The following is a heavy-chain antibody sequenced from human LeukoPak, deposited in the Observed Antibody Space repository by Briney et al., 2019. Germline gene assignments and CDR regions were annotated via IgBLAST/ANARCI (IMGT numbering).Heavy chain of an antibody. D-gene: IGHD6-19*01. CDR1: GFTVSSNY. Sequence: GGSLRLSCAASGFTVSSNYMSWVRQAPGKGLEWVSVIYSGGSTYYADSVKGRFTISRDDSKNTLYLQMNSLRAEDTAVYYCARSFKYSSGWYNFDYWGQGTLVTVSS. CDR3: ARSFKYSSGWYNFDY. J-gene: IGHJ4*02. CDR2: IYSGGST. V-gene: IGHV3-53*01.